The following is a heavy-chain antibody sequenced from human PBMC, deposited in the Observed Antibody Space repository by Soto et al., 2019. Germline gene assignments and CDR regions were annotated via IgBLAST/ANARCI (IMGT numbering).Heavy chain of an antibody. CDR2: IHYSGRT. CDR3: ARVGGYYGDYPNFDY. CDR1: GGYIRGYY. D-gene: IGHD4-17*01. Sequence: QVQLQESGPGLVKPSETLSLTCIVSGGYIRGYYWSWIRQPPGKELEWIGNIHYSGRTEYNPSRKSRVTISVDTSKNHLSLKLTSVTAADTAVYFCARVGGYYGDYPNFDYWGQGTLVTVSS. V-gene: IGHV4-59*01. J-gene: IGHJ4*02.